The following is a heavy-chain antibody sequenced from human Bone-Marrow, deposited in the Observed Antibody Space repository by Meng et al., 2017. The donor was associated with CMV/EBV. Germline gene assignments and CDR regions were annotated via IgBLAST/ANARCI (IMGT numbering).Heavy chain of an antibody. D-gene: IGHD6-6*01. CDR3: ARSDSSSSYYYYGMDV. CDR2: IIPIFGTA. Sequence: SVKVSCKASGYTFTSYYMHWVRQAPGQGLEWMGGIIPIFGTANYAQKFQGRVTITTDESTSTAYMELSSLRSEDTAVYYCARSDSSSSYYYYGMDVWGQGTTVTVSS. CDR1: GYTFTSYY. J-gene: IGHJ6*02. V-gene: IGHV1-69*05.